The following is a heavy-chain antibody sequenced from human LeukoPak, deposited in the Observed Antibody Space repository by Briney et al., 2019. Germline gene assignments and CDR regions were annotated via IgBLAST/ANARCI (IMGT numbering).Heavy chain of an antibody. D-gene: IGHD4-11*01. CDR1: GFTFTTYW. Sequence: GGSLRLSCAASGFTFTTYWMHWVRQAPGKGLVWVSRINNDGTYANYADSVKGRFTISRDNAKSTLYLQVDSLRAEDAAIYYARGTHFSNSYNWLESWGQGTLVTVCS. CDR2: INNDGTYA. V-gene: IGHV3-74*01. J-gene: IGHJ5*01. CDR3: ARGTHFSNSYNWLES.